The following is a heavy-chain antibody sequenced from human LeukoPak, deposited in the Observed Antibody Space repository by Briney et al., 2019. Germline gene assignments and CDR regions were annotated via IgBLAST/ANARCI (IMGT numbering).Heavy chain of an antibody. CDR2: IRSKAYGAAT. CDR1: GFIFGDHA. Sequence: GGSLRLSCIASGFIFGDHAMSWVRQAPGKGLEWVGFIRSKAYGAATEYAASVKGRFTISRDDSNGIAYLQMDYLKTEDTALYYCSRGPILLWIHNGMDVWGQGTTVTVSS. CDR3: SRGPILLWIHNGMDV. J-gene: IGHJ6*02. V-gene: IGHV3-49*04. D-gene: IGHD2-8*02.